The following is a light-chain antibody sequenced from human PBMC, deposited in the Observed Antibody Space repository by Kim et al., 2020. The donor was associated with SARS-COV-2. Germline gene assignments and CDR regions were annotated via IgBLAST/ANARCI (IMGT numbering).Light chain of an antibody. J-gene: IGLJ3*02. V-gene: IGLV3-19*01. CDR1: SLRSYY. CDR2: GKN. CDR3: NSRDNSGDHVV. Sequence: SSELTQDPAVSVALGQTVRITCQGDSLRSYYATWYQQKPGQAPILVIYGKNNRPSGIPDRFSGSSSGNTASLTITETQAGDEADYYCNSRDNSGDHVVFGGGTQLTVL.